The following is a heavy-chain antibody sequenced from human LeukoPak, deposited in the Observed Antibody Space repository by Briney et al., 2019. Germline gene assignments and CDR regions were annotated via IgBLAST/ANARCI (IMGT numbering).Heavy chain of an antibody. V-gene: IGHV4-61*02. D-gene: IGHD3-16*02. CDR2: IYTSGST. CDR1: GGSISSGSYY. J-gene: IGHJ6*04. Sequence: SETLSLTCTVSGGSISSGSYYWSWIRQPAGKGLEWIGRIYTSGSTNYNLSLKSRVTISVDTSKNQFSLKLSSVTAADTAVYYCARAPLDDYVWGSYRHGMDVWGKGTTVTVSS. CDR3: ARAPLDDYVWGSYRHGMDV.